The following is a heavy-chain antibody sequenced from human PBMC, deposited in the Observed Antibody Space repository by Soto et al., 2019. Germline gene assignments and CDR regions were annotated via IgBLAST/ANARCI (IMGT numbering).Heavy chain of an antibody. Sequence: SETMSLTSTVSGGSISSSSYYWGRISKPPGKGLEWIGSIYYSGSTYYNPSLKSRVTISVDTSKNQFSLKLSSVTAADTAVYYCARHSPLYGDWYFDLWGRGTLVTVSS. CDR1: GGSISSSSYY. V-gene: IGHV4-39*01. J-gene: IGHJ2*01. D-gene: IGHD4-17*01. CDR2: IYYSGST. CDR3: ARHSPLYGDWYFDL.